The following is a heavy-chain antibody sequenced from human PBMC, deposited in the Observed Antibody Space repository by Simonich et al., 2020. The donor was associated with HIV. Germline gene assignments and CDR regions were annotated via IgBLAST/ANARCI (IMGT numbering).Heavy chain of an antibody. D-gene: IGHD2-2*01. CDR1: GFTFSSYS. Sequence: EVQLVESGGGLVKPGGSLRLSCAASGFTFSSYSMNWVRQAPGKGMEWVSSISSSSSYIYYADSVKGRFTISRDNAKNSLYLQMNSLRAEDTAVHYCARDGRKGSSTSCSDYWGQGTLVTVSS. CDR2: ISSSSSYI. J-gene: IGHJ4*02. CDR3: ARDGRKGSSTSCSDY. V-gene: IGHV3-21*01.